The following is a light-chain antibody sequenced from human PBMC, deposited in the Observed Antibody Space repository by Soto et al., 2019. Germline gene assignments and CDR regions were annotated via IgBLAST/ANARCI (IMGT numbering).Light chain of an antibody. CDR3: SSYAGNNNVV. Sequence: QSALTQPPSASGSPGQSVTISCTGTSSDVGAYNYVSWYQQHPGKAPKLMISEVAKRPSGFPDRFSGSKSGHTASLTVSGLQAEDEADYYCSSYAGNNNVVFGGGTKLTVL. CDR1: SSDVGAYNY. V-gene: IGLV2-8*01. CDR2: EVA. J-gene: IGLJ3*02.